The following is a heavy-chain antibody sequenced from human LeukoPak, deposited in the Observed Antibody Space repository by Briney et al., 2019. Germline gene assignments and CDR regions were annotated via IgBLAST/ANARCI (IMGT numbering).Heavy chain of an antibody. D-gene: IGHD1-26*01. J-gene: IGHJ4*02. Sequence: PSQTLSLTCAVSGGSISSGGYSWSWIRQPPGKGLEWIGYIYHSGSTYYNPSLKSRVTISVDRSKNQFSLKLTSVTAADTAVYYCARARIVGVTTVDYWGQGTLVTVSS. CDR1: GGSISSGGYS. CDR2: IYHSGST. CDR3: ARARIVGVTTVDY. V-gene: IGHV4-30-2*01.